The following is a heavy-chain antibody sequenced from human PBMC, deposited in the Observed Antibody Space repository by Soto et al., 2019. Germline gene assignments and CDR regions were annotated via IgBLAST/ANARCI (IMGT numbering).Heavy chain of an antibody. CDR3: AKDRTRYGSGSLNYFDY. D-gene: IGHD3-10*01. CDR1: GFTFSSYG. Sequence: QVPLVESGGGVVQPGRSLRLSCAASGFTFSSYGMHWVRQAPGKGLEWVAVISYDGSNKYYADSVKGRFTISRDNSKNTLYLQMNSLRAEDTAVYYCAKDRTRYGSGSLNYFDYWGQGTLVTVSS. V-gene: IGHV3-30*18. J-gene: IGHJ4*02. CDR2: ISYDGSNK.